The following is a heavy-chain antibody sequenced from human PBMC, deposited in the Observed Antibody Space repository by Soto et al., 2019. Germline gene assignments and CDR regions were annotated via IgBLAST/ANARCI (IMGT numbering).Heavy chain of an antibody. J-gene: IGHJ4*02. CDR2: INPNSGGT. D-gene: IGHD3-3*01. CDR3: ARENYDFWSGYDDYFDY. V-gene: IGHV1-2*04. Sequence: ASVKVSCKASGYTFTGYYMHWVRQAPGQGLEWMGWINPNSGGTNYAQKFQGWVTMTRDTSISTAYMELSRLRSDDTAVYYCARENYDFWSGYDDYFDYWGQGTLVTVSS. CDR1: GYTFTGYY.